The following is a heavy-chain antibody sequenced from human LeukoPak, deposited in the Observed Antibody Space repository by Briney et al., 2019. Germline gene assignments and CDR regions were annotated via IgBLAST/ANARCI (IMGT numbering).Heavy chain of an antibody. J-gene: IGHJ4*02. V-gene: IGHV1-24*01. CDR2: FDPEDGET. Sequence: ASVKVSCKASGGTFSSYAISWVRQAPGQGLEWMGGFDPEDGETIYAQKFQGRVTMTEDTSTDTAYMELSSLRSEDTAVYYCATAARGYSGYEVHYWGQGTLVTVSS. CDR1: GGTFSSYA. D-gene: IGHD5-12*01. CDR3: ATAARGYSGYEVHY.